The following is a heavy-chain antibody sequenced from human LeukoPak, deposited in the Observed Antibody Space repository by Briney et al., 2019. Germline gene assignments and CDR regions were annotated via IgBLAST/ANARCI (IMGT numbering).Heavy chain of an antibody. V-gene: IGHV4-39*01. CDR3: ARRYYDSGGFDALDI. D-gene: IGHD3-22*01. CDR1: GGSISSSSYY. J-gene: IGHJ3*02. CDR2: IYYSGST. Sequence: SETLSLTCTVSGGSISSSSYYWGWIRQPPGKGLEWIGSIYYSGSTYYNPSLKSRVTISVDTSKNQFSLKLSSVTAADTAVYYCARRYYDSGGFDALDIWGQGTMVTVSS.